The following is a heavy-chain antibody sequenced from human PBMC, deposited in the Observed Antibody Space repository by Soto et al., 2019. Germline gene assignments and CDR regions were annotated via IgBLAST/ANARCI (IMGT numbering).Heavy chain of an antibody. D-gene: IGHD3-22*01. Sequence: SETLSLTCAVYGGSFSGYYWSWIRQPPGKGLEWIGEINHSGSTNYNPSLKSRVTISVDTSKNQFSLKLSSVTAADTAVYYCARFLTYYYDSSGYYLKGTYFDYWGQGTLVTVSS. J-gene: IGHJ4*02. CDR1: GGSFSGYY. CDR2: INHSGST. CDR3: ARFLTYYYDSSGYYLKGTYFDY. V-gene: IGHV4-34*01.